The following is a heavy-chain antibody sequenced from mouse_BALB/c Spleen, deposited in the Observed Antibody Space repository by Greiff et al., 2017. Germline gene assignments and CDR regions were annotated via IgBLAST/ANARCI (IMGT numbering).Heavy chain of an antibody. CDR1: GFTFSSFG. J-gene: IGHJ2*01. V-gene: IGHV5-17*02. Sequence: DVMLVESGGGLVQPGGSRKLSCAASGFTFSSFGMHWVRQAPEKGLEWVAYISSGSSTIYYADTVKGRFTISRDNPKNTLFLQMTSLRSEDTAMYYCARSTARYYFDYWGQGTTLTVSS. CDR2: ISSGSSTI. CDR3: ARSTARYYFDY. D-gene: IGHD1-1*01.